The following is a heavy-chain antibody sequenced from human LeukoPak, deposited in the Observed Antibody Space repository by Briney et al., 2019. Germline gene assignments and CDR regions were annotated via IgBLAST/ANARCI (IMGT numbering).Heavy chain of an antibody. Sequence: PSETLSLTCAVYGGSFSGYYWSWSRQPPGKGLEWIGEINHSGSTNYNPSLKSRVTISVDTSKNQFSLKLSSVTAADTAVYYCARAYSSGLHNRHFQHWGQGTLVTVSS. V-gene: IGHV4-34*01. CDR1: GGSFSGYY. CDR3: ARAYSSGLHNRHFQH. D-gene: IGHD6-19*01. J-gene: IGHJ1*01. CDR2: INHSGST.